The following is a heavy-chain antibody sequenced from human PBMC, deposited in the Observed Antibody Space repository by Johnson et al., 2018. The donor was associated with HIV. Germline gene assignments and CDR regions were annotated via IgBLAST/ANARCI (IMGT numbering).Heavy chain of an antibody. J-gene: IGHJ3*02. CDR1: GFTFDDYG. CDR2: INWNGGST. V-gene: IGHV3-20*04. CDR3: ARDRRNYSDISGYPVYDAFDI. D-gene: IGHD3-22*01. Sequence: VQLVESGGGVVRPGGSLRLSCAASGFTFDDYGMSWVRQAPGKGLEWVSGINWNGGSTGYADSVKGRFTISRDNARNSLYLQMNSLRGEDTALYYCARDRRNYSDISGYPVYDAFDIWGQGTMVTVSS.